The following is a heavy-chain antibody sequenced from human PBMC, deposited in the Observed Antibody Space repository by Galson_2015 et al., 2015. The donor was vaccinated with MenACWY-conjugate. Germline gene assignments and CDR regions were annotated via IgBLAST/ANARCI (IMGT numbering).Heavy chain of an antibody. V-gene: IGHV5-51*01. CDR2: IYPSDSDT. CDR3: ARQGSSSSWFDP. D-gene: IGHD6-6*01. Sequence: WIRQPPGKGLEWMGIIYPSDSDTRYSPSFQGQVTISADKSIDTAYLQWSSLKASDTAMYYCARQGSSSSWFDPWGQGTLVTVSS. J-gene: IGHJ5*02.